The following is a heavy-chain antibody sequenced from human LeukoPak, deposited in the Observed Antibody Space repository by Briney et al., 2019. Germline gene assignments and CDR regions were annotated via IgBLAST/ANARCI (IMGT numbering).Heavy chain of an antibody. CDR1: GFTFSSFS. Sequence: GGSLRLSCVASGFTFSSFSMNWVRQAPGKGLEWVAVIWYDGSNKYYADSVKGRFTISRDNSKNTLYLQMNSLRAEDTAVYYCARDKARWIQIPGAFDIWGQGTMVTVSS. V-gene: IGHV3-33*08. CDR2: IWYDGSNK. D-gene: IGHD5-18*01. J-gene: IGHJ3*02. CDR3: ARDKARWIQIPGAFDI.